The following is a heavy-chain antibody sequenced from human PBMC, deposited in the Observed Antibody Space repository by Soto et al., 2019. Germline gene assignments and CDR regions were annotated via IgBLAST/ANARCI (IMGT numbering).Heavy chain of an antibody. J-gene: IGHJ6*02. CDR3: ARDRTGRGATYCYYYGMDV. V-gene: IGHV3-30-3*01. D-gene: IGHD1-26*01. CDR1: GFTFSSYA. Sequence: PGVSLRLSCAASGFTFSSYAMHWVRQAPGKGLEWVAVISYDGSNKYYADSVKGRFTISRDNSKNTLYLQMNSLRAEDTAVYYCARDRTGRGATYCYYYGMDVWGQGTTVTVSS. CDR2: ISYDGSNK.